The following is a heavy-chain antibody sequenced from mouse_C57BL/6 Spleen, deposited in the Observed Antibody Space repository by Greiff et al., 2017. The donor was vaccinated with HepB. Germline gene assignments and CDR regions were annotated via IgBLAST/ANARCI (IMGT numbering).Heavy chain of an antibody. V-gene: IGHV1-59*01. CDR2: IDPSDSYT. Sequence: VQLQQPGAELVRPGTSVKLSCKASGYTFTSYWMHWVKQRPGQGLEWIGVIDPSDSYTNYNQKFKGKATLTVDTSSSTAYMQLSSLTSEDSAVYYGARSYYGSTGNFDVWGTGTTVTVSS. D-gene: IGHD1-1*01. J-gene: IGHJ1*03. CDR3: ARSYYGSTGNFDV. CDR1: GYTFTSYW.